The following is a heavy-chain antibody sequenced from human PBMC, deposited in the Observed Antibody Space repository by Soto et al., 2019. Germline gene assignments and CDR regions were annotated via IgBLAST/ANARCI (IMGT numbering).Heavy chain of an antibody. V-gene: IGHV1-69*13. Sequence: ASVKVSCKASGGTFSSYLITWVRQAPGQGPEWMGGITPKFGAANYAQNFQGRVTITADESTNTAYMQLNSLRSEDTAVYYCARNNGGHAQDDEYFHHWGQGTLVTVSS. J-gene: IGHJ1*01. CDR1: GGTFSSYL. D-gene: IGHD2-8*01. CDR2: ITPKFGAA. CDR3: ARNNGGHAQDDEYFHH.